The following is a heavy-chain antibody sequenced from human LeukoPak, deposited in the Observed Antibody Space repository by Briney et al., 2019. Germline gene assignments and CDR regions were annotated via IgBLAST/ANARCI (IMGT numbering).Heavy chain of an antibody. Sequence: PSETLSLTCSVSGGSISNYYWSWIRQPAGKGLEWIGRIYTSGSTNYNPSLKSRVTISVDTSKNQFSLKLSSVTAADTAVYFCARHRRLSYFDYWGQGTLVTVSS. V-gene: IGHV4-4*07. CDR3: ARHRRLSYFDY. J-gene: IGHJ4*02. D-gene: IGHD2/OR15-2a*01. CDR2: IYTSGST. CDR1: GGSISNYY.